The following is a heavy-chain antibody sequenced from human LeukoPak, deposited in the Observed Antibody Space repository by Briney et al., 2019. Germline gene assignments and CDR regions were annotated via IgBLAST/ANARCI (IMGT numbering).Heavy chain of an antibody. CDR2: IKQDGSEK. CDR1: GFSFSSYW. V-gene: IGHV3-7*03. J-gene: IGHJ4*02. D-gene: IGHD4-17*01. CDR3: ARDPYGDYSYFDY. Sequence: PGGSLRLSCAASGFSFSSYWMSWVRQAPGKGLEWVANIKQDGSEKYCVDSVEGRFTISRDNAKNSLYLQMNSLRVEDTAVYYCARDPYGDYSYFDYWGQGTLVTVSS.